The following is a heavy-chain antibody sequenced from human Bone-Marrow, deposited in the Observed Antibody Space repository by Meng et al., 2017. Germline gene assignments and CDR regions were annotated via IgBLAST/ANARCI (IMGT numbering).Heavy chain of an antibody. CDR2: IKRNSDGGTI. Sequence: GESLKTPCVASGLSFTDAWMSRVRQAPGKGLEWVGRIKRNSDGGTIDYAAPVKGRFTISRDDSKNTLYLQMDSLITEDTAVYFCATGAAAADHWGQGTLVTVSS. V-gene: IGHV3-15*01. CDR1: GLSFTDAW. D-gene: IGHD6-13*01. J-gene: IGHJ4*02. CDR3: ATGAAAADH.